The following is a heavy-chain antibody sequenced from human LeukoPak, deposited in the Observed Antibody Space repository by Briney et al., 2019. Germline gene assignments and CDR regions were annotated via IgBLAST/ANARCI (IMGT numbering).Heavy chain of an antibody. D-gene: IGHD6-13*01. CDR3: ARGAAAGTYCPLDY. Sequence: SVKVSCKASGGTFSSYAISWVRQAPGQGLEWMGGIIPISGTANYAQKFQGRVTITADESTSTAYMELSSLRSEDTAVYYCARGAAAGTYCPLDYWGQGTLVTVSS. CDR1: GGTFSSYA. J-gene: IGHJ4*02. CDR2: IIPISGTA. V-gene: IGHV1-69*13.